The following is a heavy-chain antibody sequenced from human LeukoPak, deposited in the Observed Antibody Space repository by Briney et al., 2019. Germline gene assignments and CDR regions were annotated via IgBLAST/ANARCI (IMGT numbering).Heavy chain of an antibody. CDR3: ARDLHGFASSWDI. Sequence: AGGSLRLSCAASGFTFSTYSMNWVRQAPGKGLEWVSGIFSGGGTYYADSVMGRFTISRDNSKNTLYLQMNSLRAEDTAVYYCARDLHGFASSWDIWGQGTMVTVSS. CDR2: IFSGGGT. CDR1: GFTFSTYS. V-gene: IGHV3-66*01. D-gene: IGHD6-13*01. J-gene: IGHJ3*02.